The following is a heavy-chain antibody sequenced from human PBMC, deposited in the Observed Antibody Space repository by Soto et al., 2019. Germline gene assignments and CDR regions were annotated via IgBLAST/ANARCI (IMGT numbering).Heavy chain of an antibody. Sequence: QVQVVESGGGVVQPGRSLRLSCAASGFSFRSYAIHWFRQAPGKGLEWVAVISRDGTNKYYVDSVKGRFTISRDNSKDTVYLQMNSLRDEDSAMFYCARSRSGAVADSFAFWGQGTLVTVSS. D-gene: IGHD3-10*01. CDR3: ARSRSGAVADSFAF. J-gene: IGHJ4*02. CDR2: ISRDGTNK. CDR1: GFSFRSYA. V-gene: IGHV3-30*04.